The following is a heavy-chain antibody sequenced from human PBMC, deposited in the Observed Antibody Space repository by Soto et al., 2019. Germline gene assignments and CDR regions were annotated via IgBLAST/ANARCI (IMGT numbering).Heavy chain of an antibody. CDR2: IYYSGST. J-gene: IGHJ4*02. V-gene: IGHV4-59*01. D-gene: IGHD2-15*01. CDR1: GGSISSYY. Sequence: SETLSLTCTVSGGSISSYYWSWIRQPPGKGLEWIGYIYYSGSTNYNPSLKSRVTISVDTSKNQFSLKLSSVTAADTAVYYCARVNYGYCSGGSSYSDVSLFDYWGQGTLVTVSS. CDR3: ARVNYGYCSGGSSYSDVSLFDY.